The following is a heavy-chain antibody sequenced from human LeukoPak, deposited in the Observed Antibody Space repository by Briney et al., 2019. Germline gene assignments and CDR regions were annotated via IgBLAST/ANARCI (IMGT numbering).Heavy chain of an antibody. D-gene: IGHD2-15*01. Sequence: GGSLRLSCAASGFTFSSYWMSWVRQAPGKGLEWVANIKQDGSEKYYVDSVKGRFTISRDNAKNSLYLQMNSLRAEDTAVYYCARDNFMVVGPFDYWGQGTLVTVSS. CDR3: ARDNFMVVGPFDY. CDR1: GFTFSSYW. V-gene: IGHV3-7*01. CDR2: IKQDGSEK. J-gene: IGHJ4*02.